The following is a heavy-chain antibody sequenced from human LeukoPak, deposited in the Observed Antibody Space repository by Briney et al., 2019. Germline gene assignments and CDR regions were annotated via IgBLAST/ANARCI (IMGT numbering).Heavy chain of an antibody. D-gene: IGHD2-15*01. J-gene: IGHJ5*02. CDR1: GYSFTNSW. V-gene: IGHV5-51*01. CDR2: IYPGDSAT. CDR3: ARLLRHCSGGSCYFSWFDP. Sequence: GESLKISCKASGYSFTNSWIGWVRQMPGKGLEWMGIIYPGDSATTYGPSFQGQVTISADKSISTAYLQWSSLKASDTAMYYCARLLRHCSGGSCYFSWFDPWGQGTLVTVSS.